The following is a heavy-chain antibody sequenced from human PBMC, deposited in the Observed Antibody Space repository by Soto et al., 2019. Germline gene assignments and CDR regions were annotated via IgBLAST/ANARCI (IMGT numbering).Heavy chain of an antibody. CDR3: ARCPRGDYENHYSYGMDV. V-gene: IGHV1-2*04. CDR1: GYTFTGYY. D-gene: IGHD4-17*01. Sequence: QLQLVQSGAEVKKPGASVKVSCKASGYTFTGYYMHWVRQAPGQGLEWMGWINPNSGGTNYVQKFQGWVTMTRDTSISTAYMELSRLRSDDTAVYYCARCPRGDYENHYSYGMDVWGQGTTVTVSS. CDR2: INPNSGGT. J-gene: IGHJ6*02.